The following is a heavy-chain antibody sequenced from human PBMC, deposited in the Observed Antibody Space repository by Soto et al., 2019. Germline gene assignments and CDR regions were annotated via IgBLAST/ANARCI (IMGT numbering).Heavy chain of an antibody. D-gene: IGHD6-13*01. J-gene: IGHJ5*02. CDR2: INPNSGDT. CDR3: ARVGRRIAAAGTGWFDP. CDR1: GYTFTGYY. Sequence: QVQLVQSGAEVKKPGASVKVSCKASGYTFTGYYMHWVRQAPGQGLEWMGWINPNSGDTNYAQKFQGRVTMTRDTSISTAYMELSRLRSDDTAVYYCARVGRRIAAAGTGWFDPWGQGTLVTVSS. V-gene: IGHV1-2*02.